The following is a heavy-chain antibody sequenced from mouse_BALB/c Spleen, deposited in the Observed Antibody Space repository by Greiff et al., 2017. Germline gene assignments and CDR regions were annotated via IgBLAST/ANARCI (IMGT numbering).Heavy chain of an antibody. V-gene: IGHV5-9-4*01. J-gene: IGHJ4*01. D-gene: IGHD2-4*01. CDR1: GFTFSSYA. CDR2: ISSGGSYT. CDR3: ARIMITTMDYAMDY. Sequence: EVKLVESGGGLVKPGGSLKLSCAASGFTFSSYAMSWVRQSPEKRLEWVAEISSGGSYTYYPDTVTGRFTISRDNAKNTLYLEMSSLRSEDTAMYYCARIMITTMDYAMDYWGQGTSVTVSS.